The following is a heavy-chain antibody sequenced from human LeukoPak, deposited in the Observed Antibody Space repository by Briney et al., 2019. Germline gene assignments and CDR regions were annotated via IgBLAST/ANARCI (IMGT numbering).Heavy chain of an antibody. CDR1: GGSISSYY. J-gene: IGHJ6*02. CDR3: ARVGGLESPRRAMDV. V-gene: IGHV4-59*01. Sequence: SETLSLTCTVSGGSISSYYWSWIRQPPGKGLEWIGYIYDSGTTKYNPSLRSRVTMSVDTSKNEFSLNLSSVTAADMAVYYCARVGGLESPRRAMDVWGQGTTVTVSS. D-gene: IGHD3-3*01. CDR2: IYDSGTT.